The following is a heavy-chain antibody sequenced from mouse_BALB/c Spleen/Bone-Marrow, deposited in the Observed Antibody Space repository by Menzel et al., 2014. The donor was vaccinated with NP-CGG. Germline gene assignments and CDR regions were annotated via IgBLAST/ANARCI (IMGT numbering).Heavy chain of an antibody. CDR1: GFTFSSFG. CDR3: TRGGNWDDFDY. CDR2: INSGSSTI. D-gene: IGHD4-1*01. Sequence: QLKESGGGLVRPGRSRKLSCAASGFTFSSFGMHWVRQAPEKGLEWVAYINSGSSTIYYADTVKGRFTISRVNPKNTLFLQKTSLRSEDTAMKYCTRGGNWDDFDYGGQGTTHAVSS. J-gene: IGHJ2*01. V-gene: IGHV5-17*02.